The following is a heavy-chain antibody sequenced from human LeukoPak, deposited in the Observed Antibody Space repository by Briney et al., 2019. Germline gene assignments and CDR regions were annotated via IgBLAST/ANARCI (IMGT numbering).Heavy chain of an antibody. D-gene: IGHD2-15*01. CDR1: GGTYSSYA. CDR2: MIPILGTA. Sequence: SVKVSCKASGGTYSSYAISWVREAPGQGLEWMGRMIPILGTANYAQKFQGRVTITPDESTSTAYMELSSLRSEDTAVYYCASAPYSGCSCYSYGYFQHSGQGTLVTVST. CDR3: ASAPYSGCSCYSYGYFQH. V-gene: IGHV1-69*11. J-gene: IGHJ1*01.